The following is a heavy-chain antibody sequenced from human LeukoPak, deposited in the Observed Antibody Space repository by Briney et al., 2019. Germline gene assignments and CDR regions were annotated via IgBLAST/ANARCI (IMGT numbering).Heavy chain of an antibody. V-gene: IGHV4-39*01. CDR3: ARREYYGSGAFDI. Sequence: SETLSLTCTVSGGSISSSSYYWGWIRQPPGKGLEWIGSIYYSGSTYYNPSLKSRVTISVDTSKNQFSLKLSSVTAADTAVYYCARREYYGSGAFDIWGQGTMVTVSS. CDR1: GGSISSSSYY. J-gene: IGHJ3*02. D-gene: IGHD3-10*01. CDR2: IYYSGST.